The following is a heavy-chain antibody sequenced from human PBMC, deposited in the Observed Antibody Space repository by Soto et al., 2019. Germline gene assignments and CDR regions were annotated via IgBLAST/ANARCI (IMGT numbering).Heavy chain of an antibody. V-gene: IGHV1-69*06. J-gene: IGHJ3*02. D-gene: IGHD3-10*01. CDR2: TIPVFNTA. CDR3: ERGVYGSGNYYTGPYAFDI. CDR1: GGTLSDHG. Sequence: QVQLEQSGAEVKKPGSSVKVSCKASGGTLSDHGVAWLRQAPGQGLEWMGGTIPVFNTAKYAQKFQGRATVTADKFTNIAYIELSSLSSEDTAFYFCERGVYGSGNYYTGPYAFDIWGQGTMVIVSS.